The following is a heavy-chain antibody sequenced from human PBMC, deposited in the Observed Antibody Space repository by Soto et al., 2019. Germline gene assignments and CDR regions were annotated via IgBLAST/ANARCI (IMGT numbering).Heavy chain of an antibody. CDR3: VRGMNPLF. CDR1: GFTGSGDY. J-gene: IGHJ4*01. V-gene: IGHV3-53*01. Sequence: GGSLRLSCAVSGFTGSGDYMNWVRQAPGKGLEWVSIIYSDGSTYYADSVKGRFTISRDSSKNTLFLQMNSLRADDTAVYFCVRGMNPLFGGQGTLVTVSS. CDR2: IYSDGST.